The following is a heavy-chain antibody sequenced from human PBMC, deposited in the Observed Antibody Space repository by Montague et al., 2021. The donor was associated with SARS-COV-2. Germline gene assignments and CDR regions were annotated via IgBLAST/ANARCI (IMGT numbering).Heavy chain of an antibody. J-gene: IGHJ5*02. D-gene: IGHD3-16*01. CDR2: IYYAGXT. Sequence: SETLSLTCSVAGGSVTSDSNYWSWIRQSPGKGLEWIGYIYYAGXTXYXXXXKXRVTTSIDTSKNHFSLRLTSVTPADTAVYYCAREVVGVKTNWLDTWGQGTLVTVSS. CDR3: AREVVGVKTNWLDT. CDR1: GGSVTSDSNY. V-gene: IGHV4-61*03.